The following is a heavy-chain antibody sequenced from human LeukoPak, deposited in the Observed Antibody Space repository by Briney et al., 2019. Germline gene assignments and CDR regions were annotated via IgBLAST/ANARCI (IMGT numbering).Heavy chain of an antibody. Sequence: ASVTVSCKVSGYTLTELSMHWVRQAPGKGLEWMGGFDPEDGETIYAQKFQGRVTITADKSTSTAYMELSSLRSEDTAVYYCASRIAARPNDYYYGMDVWGQGTTVTVSS. CDR3: ASRIAARPNDYYYGMDV. D-gene: IGHD6-6*01. CDR2: FDPEDGET. V-gene: IGHV1-24*01. CDR1: GYTLTELS. J-gene: IGHJ6*02.